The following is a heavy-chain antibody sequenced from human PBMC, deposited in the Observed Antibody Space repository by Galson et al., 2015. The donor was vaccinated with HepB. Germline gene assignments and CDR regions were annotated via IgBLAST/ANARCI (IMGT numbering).Heavy chain of an antibody. D-gene: IGHD6-6*01. J-gene: IGHJ3*02. CDR1: GGSITSSTYY. CDR2: IYYSGNT. CDR3: ARRGSSPRYDI. V-gene: IGHV4-39*01. Sequence: SETLSLTCTVSGGSITSSTYYWGWIRQPPGKGLEWIGSIYYSGNTNYNPSLRSRVTISVDTSKKKFSLKLSSVTAADTAVYYCARRGSSPRYDIWGQGTMVTVSS.